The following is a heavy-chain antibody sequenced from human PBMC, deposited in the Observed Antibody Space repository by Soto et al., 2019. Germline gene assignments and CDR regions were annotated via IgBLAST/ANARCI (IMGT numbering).Heavy chain of an antibody. CDR1: GYTFTSYG. CDR2: ISAYNGNT. V-gene: IGHV1-18*01. CDR3: AIDRFTHLHSSSWYYYYMDV. Sequence: GASVKVSCKASGYTFTSYGISWVRQAPGQGLEWMGWISAYNGNTNYAQKLQGRVTMTTDTSTSTAYMELRSLRSDDTAVYYCAIDRFTHLHSSSWYYYYMDVWGKGTTVTVSS. J-gene: IGHJ6*03. D-gene: IGHD6-13*01.